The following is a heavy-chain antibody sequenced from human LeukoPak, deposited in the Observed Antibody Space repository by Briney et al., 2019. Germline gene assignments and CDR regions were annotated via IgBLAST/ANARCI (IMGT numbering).Heavy chain of an antibody. Sequence: GRSLRLSCAASEFTFSTYGMHWVRQAPGKGLEWVAVISYDGSYKFYADSVKGRFTISRDNSKNSLYLQMNSLRTEDTALYYCAKDPHQYSNGWYASPAFDIWGQGTMVTVSS. J-gene: IGHJ3*02. CDR3: AKDPHQYSNGWYASPAFDI. D-gene: IGHD6-19*01. V-gene: IGHV3-30*18. CDR2: ISYDGSYK. CDR1: EFTFSTYG.